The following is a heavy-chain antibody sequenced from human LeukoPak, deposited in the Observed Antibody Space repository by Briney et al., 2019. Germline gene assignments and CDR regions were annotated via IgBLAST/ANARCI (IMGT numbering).Heavy chain of an antibody. CDR3: ARGEGSPEENWFDP. Sequence: SETLSLTCAVSGGSISSGGYSWSWIRQPPGKGLEWIGYIYHSGSTYYNPSLKSRVTISVDRSKNQFSLKLSSVTAADTAVYYCARGEGSPEENWFDPWGQGTLVTVSS. CDR1: GGSISSGGYS. J-gene: IGHJ5*02. V-gene: IGHV4-30-2*01. CDR2: IYHSGST.